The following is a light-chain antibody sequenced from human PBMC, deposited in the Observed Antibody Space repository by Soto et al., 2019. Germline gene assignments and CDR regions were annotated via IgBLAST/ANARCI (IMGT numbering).Light chain of an antibody. CDR3: SSYTTXNTRQIV. J-gene: IGLJ1*01. V-gene: IGLV2-14*03. Sequence: QSALTQPASVSGSPGQSITISCTGTSSDVGGYNYVSWYQHHPGKAPKLIIYDVSNRPSGVSNRFSGSKSGNTASLTISGLQPEDEADYYCSSYTTXNTRQIVFGTGTKVTVL. CDR2: DVS. CDR1: SSDVGGYNY.